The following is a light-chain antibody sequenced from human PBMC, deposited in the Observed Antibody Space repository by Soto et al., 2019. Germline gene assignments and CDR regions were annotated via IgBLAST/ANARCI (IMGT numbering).Light chain of an antibody. CDR2: GAS. Sequence: EIVLTQSPGTLSLSPGERATLSCRASQSVSSSHLAWYQQKPGQAPRLLIYGASSRATGIPDRFSGSGSGTDFTLTINRLEPEDFAVYYCQQYGSSHSRTFGQGTKLEIK. J-gene: IGKJ2*01. CDR1: QSVSSSH. V-gene: IGKV3-20*01. CDR3: QQYGSSHSRT.